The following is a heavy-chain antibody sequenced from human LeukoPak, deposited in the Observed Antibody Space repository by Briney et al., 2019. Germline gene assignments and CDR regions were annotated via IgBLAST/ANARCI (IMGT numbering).Heavy chain of an antibody. CDR2: IKQDGSEK. CDR1: GFTFSSYW. V-gene: IGHV3-7*01. J-gene: IGHJ3*02. D-gene: IGHD3-22*01. CDR3: ARVAWGDYYDSSGYYYGGAFDI. Sequence: GGSLRLSCAASGFTFSSYWMSWVRQAPGKGLEWVANIKQDGSEKYYVDSVKGRFTISRDNAKNSLYLQMNCLRAEDTAVYYCARVAWGDYYDSSGYYYGGAFDIWGQGTMVTVSS.